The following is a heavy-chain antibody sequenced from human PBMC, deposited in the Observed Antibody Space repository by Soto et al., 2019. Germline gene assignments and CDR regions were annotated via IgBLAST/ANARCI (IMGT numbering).Heavy chain of an antibody. CDR3: ARSPRLASYYWVYYYYGMDV. CDR2: ISAYNGNT. D-gene: IGHD1-26*01. J-gene: IGHJ6*02. Sequence: ASVKVSCKASGYTFTSYGISWVRQAPGQGLEWMGWISAYNGNTNYAQKLQGRVTMTTDTSTSTAYMELRSLRSDDTAVYYCARSPRLASYYWVYYYYGMDVWGRGTTVTVSS. CDR1: GYTFTSYG. V-gene: IGHV1-18*01.